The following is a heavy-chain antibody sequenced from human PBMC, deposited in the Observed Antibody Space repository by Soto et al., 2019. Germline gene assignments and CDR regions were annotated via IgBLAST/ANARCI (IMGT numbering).Heavy chain of an antibody. J-gene: IGHJ4*02. CDR2: IYYSGST. V-gene: IGHV4-39*01. CDR1: GGSISSSSYY. Sequence: SETLSLTCTVSGGSISSSSYYWGWIRQPPGKGLEWIGSIYYSGSTYYNPSLKSRVTISVDTSKNQFSLKLSSVTAADTAVYYCARPTYCSSTSCYVGEYDYWGQGTLVTVSS. D-gene: IGHD2-2*01. CDR3: ARPTYCSSTSCYVGEYDY.